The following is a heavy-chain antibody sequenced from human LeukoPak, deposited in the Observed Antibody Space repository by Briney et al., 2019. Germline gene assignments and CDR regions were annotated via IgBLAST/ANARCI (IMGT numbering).Heavy chain of an antibody. Sequence: SETLSLTCTVSGYSISSGYYWGWIRQPPGKGLEWIGSIYHSGSTYYNPSLKSRVTISVDTSKNQSSLKLSSVTAADTAVYYCARAVGSGSFQTYYYYMDVWGKGTTVTISS. CDR2: IYHSGST. CDR1: GYSISSGYY. J-gene: IGHJ6*03. V-gene: IGHV4-38-2*02. D-gene: IGHD3-10*01. CDR3: ARAVGSGSFQTYYYYMDV.